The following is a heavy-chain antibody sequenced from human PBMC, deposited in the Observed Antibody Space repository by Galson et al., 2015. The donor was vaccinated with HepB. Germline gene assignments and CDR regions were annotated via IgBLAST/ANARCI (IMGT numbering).Heavy chain of an antibody. CDR1: GFTFSSYG. CDR3: AKGGDVYCSGGSCYPFDY. CDR2: ISEDGSKK. D-gene: IGHD2-15*01. V-gene: IGHV3-30*18. Sequence: SLRLSCAASGFTFSSYGMHWVRQGPGKGLEWVAVISEDGSKKYYADSVKGRFTISRDNSKNTLYLQMNSLRAEDTAVYYCAKGGDVYCSGGSCYPFDYWGQGTLLTVSS. J-gene: IGHJ4*02.